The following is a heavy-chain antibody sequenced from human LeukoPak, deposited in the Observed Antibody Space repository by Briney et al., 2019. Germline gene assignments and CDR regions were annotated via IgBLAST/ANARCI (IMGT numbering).Heavy chain of an antibody. CDR2: ISSSSSTI. CDR1: GFTFSTHS. V-gene: IGHV3-48*02. J-gene: IGHJ4*02. D-gene: IGHD6-19*01. CDR3: ARGDSSGRSACHY. Sequence: GGSLRLSCAASGFTFSTHSVNWVRQAPGKGLEWVSYISSSSSTIYYADSVKGRFTISRDNAKNLLYLQMNSLRDEDTAVYYCARGDSSGRSACHYWGQGTLVTVSS.